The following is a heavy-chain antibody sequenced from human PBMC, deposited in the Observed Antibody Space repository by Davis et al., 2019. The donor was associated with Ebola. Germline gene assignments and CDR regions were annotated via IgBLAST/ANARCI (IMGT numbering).Heavy chain of an antibody. J-gene: IGHJ4*02. D-gene: IGHD3-22*01. CDR2: IYYSGST. V-gene: IGHV4-39*01. Sequence: MPGGSLRLSCTVSGGSISSSSYYWGWIRQPPGKGLEWIGSIYYSGSTYYNPSLKSRVTISVDTSKNQFSLKLSSVTAADTAVYYCATQSREDYYDSSGYYYGIPAAFDYWGQGTLVTVSS. CDR3: ATQSREDYYDSSGYYYGIPAAFDY. CDR1: GGSISSSSYY.